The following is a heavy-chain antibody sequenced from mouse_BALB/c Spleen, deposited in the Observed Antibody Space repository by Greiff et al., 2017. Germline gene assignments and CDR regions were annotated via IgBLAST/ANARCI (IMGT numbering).Heavy chain of an antibody. J-gene: IGHJ4*01. D-gene: IGHD2-4*01. CDR1: GYSITSDYA. CDR3: ARGNDYDEKDVDY. V-gene: IGHV3-2*02. CDR2: ISYSGST. Sequence: DVQLQESGPGLVKPSQSLSLTCTVTGYSITSDYAWNWIRQFPGNKLEWMGYISYSGSTSYNPSLKSRISITRDTSKNQFFLQLNSVTTEDTATYYCARGNDYDEKDVDYWGQGTSVTVSS.